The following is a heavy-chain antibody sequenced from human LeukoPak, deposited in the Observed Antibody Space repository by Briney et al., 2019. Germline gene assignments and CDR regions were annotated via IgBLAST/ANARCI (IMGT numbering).Heavy chain of an antibody. CDR2: IYSGGNT. CDR1: GFTVSSNY. CDR3: ARRNLGLFYFDY. V-gene: IGHV3-66*01. Sequence: GGSLRLSCAASGFTVSSNYMSWVRQAPGKGLEWVSVIYSGGNTYYADSVKGRFTISRDNSKNTLYLQMNSLRDEDTAVYYCARRNLGLFYFDYWGQGTLVTVSS. J-gene: IGHJ4*02. D-gene: IGHD1-14*01.